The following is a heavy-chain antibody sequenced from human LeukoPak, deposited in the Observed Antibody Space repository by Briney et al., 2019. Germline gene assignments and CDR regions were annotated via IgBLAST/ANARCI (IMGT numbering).Heavy chain of an antibody. Sequence: GGSLRLSCAASGSTFSRYDMHWVRQATGKGLEWVSGIGTAGDTYYAGSVKGRFTISRENAKNSLYLQMNSLTAGDTAVYYCAGAGSETQWRAFDFWGQGALVTVFS. J-gene: IGHJ4*02. CDR2: IGTAGDT. CDR1: GSTFSRYD. D-gene: IGHD6-19*01. V-gene: IGHV3-13*01. CDR3: AGAGSETQWRAFDF.